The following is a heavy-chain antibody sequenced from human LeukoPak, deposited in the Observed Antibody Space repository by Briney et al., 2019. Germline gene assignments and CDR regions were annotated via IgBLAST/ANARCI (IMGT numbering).Heavy chain of an antibody. CDR2: ISWNSGII. CDR3: ATLGPYYYDGGGTDFDY. CDR1: GFTFDDYA. D-gene: IGHD3-22*01. J-gene: IGHJ4*02. V-gene: IGHV3-9*01. Sequence: GGSLRLSCAASGFTFDDYAMHGVRQAPGKGLEWVSGISWNSGIIGYADSVKGRFTISRDNAKNSLYMQMNSLRAEDTAVYYCATLGPYYYDGGGTDFDYWGQGTLVTVSS.